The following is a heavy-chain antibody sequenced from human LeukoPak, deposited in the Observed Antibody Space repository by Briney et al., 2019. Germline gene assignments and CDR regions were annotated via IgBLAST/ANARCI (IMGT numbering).Heavy chain of an antibody. V-gene: IGHV1-46*01. J-gene: IGHJ4*02. D-gene: IGHD3-22*01. Sequence: ASVKVSCKASGYTFTSYYMHWVRQAPGQGLEWMGIINPSGGSTSYAQKFQGRVAMTRDMSTSTVYMELSSLRSEDTAIYYCARDASITMIPNLGFDFWGQGTLVTVSS. CDR1: GYTFTSYY. CDR2: INPSGGST. CDR3: ARDASITMIPNLGFDF.